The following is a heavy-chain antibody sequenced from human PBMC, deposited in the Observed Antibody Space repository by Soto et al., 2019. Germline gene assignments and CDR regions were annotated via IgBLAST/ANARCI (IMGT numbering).Heavy chain of an antibody. CDR3: ARGQTHDY. CDR2: IKQDGGEK. CDR1: GFTFNSYW. J-gene: IGHJ4*02. V-gene: IGHV3-7*01. Sequence: PGGSLRLSCAASGFTFNSYWMSWVRQTPGKGLEWVANIKQDGGEKHYVDPVKGRFTISRDNAKNSLHLQMNSLRVEDTGVYYCARGQTHDYWGQGTLVTVSS.